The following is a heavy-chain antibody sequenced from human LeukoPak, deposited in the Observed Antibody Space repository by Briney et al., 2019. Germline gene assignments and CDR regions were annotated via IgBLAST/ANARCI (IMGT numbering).Heavy chain of an antibody. J-gene: IGHJ4*02. Sequence: GASVKVSCKASGYTFTGYYMHWVRQAPGQGLEWMGWINPNSGGTNYAHKFQGRVTMTRDTSISTAYMELSRLRSDDTAVYYCARDLFRTEPYSSSSRDYWGQGTLVTVSS. V-gene: IGHV1-2*02. CDR1: GYTFTGYY. D-gene: IGHD6-6*01. CDR2: INPNSGGT. CDR3: ARDLFRTEPYSSSSRDY.